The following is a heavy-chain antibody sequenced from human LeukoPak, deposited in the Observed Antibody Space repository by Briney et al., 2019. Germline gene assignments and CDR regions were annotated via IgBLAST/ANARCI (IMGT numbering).Heavy chain of an antibody. CDR2: ISSGGGDT. V-gene: IGHV3-23*01. Sequence: GGSLRLSCVASEFTFSNYAMNWVRQAPGKGLEWVSTISSGGGDTYIADSVKGRFTISRDNSKYTLYLQMNGLRADDTAVYYCAKAEGATLYYYGVDVWGQGTTVTVSS. CDR3: AKAEGATLYYYGVDV. CDR1: EFTFSNYA. J-gene: IGHJ6*02.